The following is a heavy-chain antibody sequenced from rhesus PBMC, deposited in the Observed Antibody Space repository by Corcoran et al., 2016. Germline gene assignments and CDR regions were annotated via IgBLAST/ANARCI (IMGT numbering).Heavy chain of an antibody. V-gene: IGHV2S2*01. CDR2: LDWNDYS. J-gene: IGHJ4*01. Sequence: QVTLKESGPALVQPTQTLTLTCTFSGFSLSTSGMRVHWIRQPPGQALEWLARLDWNDYSYYTASLKSRLATSKYTSQNQVVLTMTNMDPKDTATYYCSRQNYGDDYAYFGDFYVDSWGQGVLGTVSS. CDR3: SRQNYGDDYAYFGDFYVDS. CDR1: GFSLSTSGMR. D-gene: IGHD3-9*01.